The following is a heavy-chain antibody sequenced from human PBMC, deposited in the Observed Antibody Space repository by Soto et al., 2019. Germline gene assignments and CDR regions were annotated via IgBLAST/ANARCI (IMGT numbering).Heavy chain of an antibody. CDR1: GFIFSNYA. CDR2: VSGSGDST. J-gene: IGHJ6*03. CDR3: AKSSGDYRDYYYYYMDV. V-gene: IGHV3-23*01. D-gene: IGHD4-17*01. Sequence: EVQLLESGGGLVQPGGSLRLSCAASGFIFSNYAMTWVRQAPGKGLEWDSTVSGSGDSTYSADSVKGRFTFSRDNSKNTLYVQMNSLRAEDTAVYYCAKSSGDYRDYYYYYMDVWGKGTTVTVSS.